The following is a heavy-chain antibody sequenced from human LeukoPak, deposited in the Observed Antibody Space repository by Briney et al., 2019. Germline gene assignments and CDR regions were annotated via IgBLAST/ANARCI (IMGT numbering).Heavy chain of an antibody. CDR2: ISYDGSNK. Sequence: PGGSLRLSCAASGFTFSDYYMSWIRQAPGKGLEWVAVISYDGSNKYYGDSVKGRFTISRDNPKNTLYLQMNSLRVEDTAVYYCARRYSSTWYYFDYGGQGTLVTVSS. D-gene: IGHD6-13*01. CDR1: GFTFSDYY. CDR3: ARRYSSTWYYFDY. J-gene: IGHJ4*02. V-gene: IGHV3-30-3*01.